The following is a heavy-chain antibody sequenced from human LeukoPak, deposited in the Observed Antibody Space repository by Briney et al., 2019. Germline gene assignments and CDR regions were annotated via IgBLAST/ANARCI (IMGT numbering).Heavy chain of an antibody. CDR3: ASDRRGSGWYDF. V-gene: IGHV3-7*01. CDR1: GFTFSNYW. Sequence: GGSLRLSCSASGFTFSNYWMGWGRQAPGKGLEWVANIRQDGSQKYYVDSLRGRFTISSDNAKNSLYLQMNSLRAEDTAVYYCASDRRGSGWYDFWGQGTLVTVSS. D-gene: IGHD6-19*01. CDR2: IRQDGSQK. J-gene: IGHJ4*02.